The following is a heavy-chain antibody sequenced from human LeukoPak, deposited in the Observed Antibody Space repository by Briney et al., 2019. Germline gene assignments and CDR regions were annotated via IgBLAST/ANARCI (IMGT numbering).Heavy chain of an antibody. J-gene: IGHJ3*02. Sequence: ASVKVSCKASGYTFTSYDINWVRQATGQGLEWMGWMNPNSGNTGYAQKFQGRVTITRNTSINTAYMELSSLRSEDTAVYYCARIGGIVGATRDSAFDIWGQGTMVTVSS. CDR3: ARIGGIVGATRDSAFDI. D-gene: IGHD1-26*01. V-gene: IGHV1-8*03. CDR1: GYTFTSYD. CDR2: MNPNSGNT.